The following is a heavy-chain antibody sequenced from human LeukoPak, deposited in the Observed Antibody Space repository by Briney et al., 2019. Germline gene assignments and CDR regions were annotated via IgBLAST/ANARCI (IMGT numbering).Heavy chain of an antibody. V-gene: IGHV1-18*01. CDR2: ISAYNGNT. D-gene: IGHD5-18*01. CDR1: GYTFTSYG. Sequence: GASVKVSCKASGYTFTSYGISWVRQAPGQGLEWMGWISAYNGNTNYAQKLQGRVTMTTDTSTSTAYMELRSLRSDDTAVYYCARDPTAHTAMGGFDYWGQGTLVTVSS. J-gene: IGHJ4*02. CDR3: ARDPTAHTAMGGFDY.